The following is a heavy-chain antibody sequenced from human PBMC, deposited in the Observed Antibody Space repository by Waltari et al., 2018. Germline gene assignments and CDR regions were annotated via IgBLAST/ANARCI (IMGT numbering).Heavy chain of an antibody. D-gene: IGHD1-26*01. J-gene: IGHJ1*01. CDR1: GGSFSGYY. Sequence: QVQLQQWGAGLLKPSETLSLTCAVYGGSFSGYYWSWIRQPPGKGLEWIGEINHSGSTNYNPSRKSRVTISVDTSKNQFSLKLSSVTAADTAVYYCARMRSGSYLGRYFQHWGQGTLVTVSS. CDR2: INHSGST. V-gene: IGHV4-34*01. CDR3: ARMRSGSYLGRYFQH.